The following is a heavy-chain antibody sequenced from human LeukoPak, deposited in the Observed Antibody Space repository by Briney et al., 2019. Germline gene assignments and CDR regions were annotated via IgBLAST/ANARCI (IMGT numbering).Heavy chain of an antibody. V-gene: IGHV1-2*02. CDR3: ARDTRPIFGVASSFDY. D-gene: IGHD3-3*01. CDR2: INPNSGGT. J-gene: IGHJ4*01. CDR1: GYTFTGYY. Sequence: ASVKVSCKASGYTFTGYYMHWVRQAPGQGPEWMGWINPNSGGTNYAQKFQGRVTMTRDTSISTAYMELSRLRSDDTAVYYCARDTRPIFGVASSFDYWSHATLVTVSS.